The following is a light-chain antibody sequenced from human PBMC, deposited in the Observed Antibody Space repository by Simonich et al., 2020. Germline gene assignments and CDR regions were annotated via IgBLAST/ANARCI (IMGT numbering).Light chain of an antibody. J-gene: IGKJ2*01. CDR1: QRVLYSSNNKNY. V-gene: IGKV4-1*01. Sequence: DIVMTQSPDSLAGFLGERATITCKSSQRVLYSSNNKNYLAWYPQKPGQPPKLLIYWASTWESGVPDRFSGSGSGTDFTLTISSLQAEDVAVYYCQQYYSTPYTFGQGTKLEIK. CDR2: WAS. CDR3: QQYYSTPYT.